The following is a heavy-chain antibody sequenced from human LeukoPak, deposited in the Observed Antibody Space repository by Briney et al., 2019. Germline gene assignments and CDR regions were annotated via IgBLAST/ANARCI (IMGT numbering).Heavy chain of an antibody. CDR3: AKESDVAAAGIDY. Sequence: GGSLRLSCAASGFIFSGYGMHWVRQAPGKGLQWVTFIRYEGSNKYYADSVRGRFTISRDNSKNTLYLQMNSLRVEDTAVYYCAKESDVAAAGIDYWGQGTLVTVSS. V-gene: IGHV3-30*02. D-gene: IGHD6-13*01. CDR2: IRYEGSNK. J-gene: IGHJ4*02. CDR1: GFIFSGYG.